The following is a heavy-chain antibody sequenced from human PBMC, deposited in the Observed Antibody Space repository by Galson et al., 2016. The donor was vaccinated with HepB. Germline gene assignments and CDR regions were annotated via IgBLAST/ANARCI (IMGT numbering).Heavy chain of an antibody. CDR3: ARPTTRGYSGYESPFDY. CDR2: ISYDGSTK. D-gene: IGHD5-12*01. V-gene: IGHV3-30-3*01. Sequence: SLRLSCAASGFIFSSYAMHWVRQAPGKGLEWVAVISYDGSTKYYADSVKGRFTISRDNSKNIVYLQMNILRAEDTALYCCARPTTRGYSGYESPFDYWGQGTVVTVSS. J-gene: IGHJ4*02. CDR1: GFIFSSYA.